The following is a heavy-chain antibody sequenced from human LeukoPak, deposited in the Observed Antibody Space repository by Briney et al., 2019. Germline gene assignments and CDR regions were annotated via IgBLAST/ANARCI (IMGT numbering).Heavy chain of an antibody. D-gene: IGHD6-19*01. CDR1: GGTFSSYA. V-gene: IGHV1-69*13. CDR2: IIPIFGAA. J-gene: IGHJ6*02. Sequence: SVKVSCKASGGTFSSYAINWVRQAPGQGLGWMGGIIPIFGAANYAQKFQGRVTITADESTSTAYMELSSLRSEDTAVYYCARDAAGEQWLASYYYYGMDVWGQGTTVTVSS. CDR3: ARDAAGEQWLASYYYYGMDV.